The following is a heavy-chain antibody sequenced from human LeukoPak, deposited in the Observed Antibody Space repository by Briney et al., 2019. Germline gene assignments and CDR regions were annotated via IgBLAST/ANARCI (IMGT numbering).Heavy chain of an antibody. V-gene: IGHV3-30*18. D-gene: IGHD5-12*01. CDR3: ANPQSRGYDYLDY. J-gene: IGHJ4*02. Sequence: GGSLRLSCPATGFTFSSYAIHWVRQAPGKGLEWVAVISIDGSEKYYADSVKGRFTISRDNSKNTLYLQMNSLRGDDTAVYYCANPQSRGYDYLDYWGQGTLVTVSS. CDR1: GFTFSSYA. CDR2: ISIDGSEK.